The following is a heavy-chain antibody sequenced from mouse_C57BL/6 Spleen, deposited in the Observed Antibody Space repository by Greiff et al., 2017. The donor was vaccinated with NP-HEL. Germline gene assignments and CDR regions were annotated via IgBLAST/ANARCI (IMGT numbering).Heavy chain of an antibody. D-gene: IGHD1-1*02. CDR1: GFSFTSYG. CDR3: AQNAVATDGFAY. J-gene: IGHJ3*01. V-gene: IGHV2-3*01. Sequence: QVQLKESGPGLVAPSPCLSITCTVSGFSFTSYGVSWVRQPPGKGLEWLGVIWGDGSTNYHSALISRLTTSKDNAKSQVFLKLNSLQTDDTATYYCAQNAVATDGFAYWGQGTLVTVSA. CDR2: IWGDGST.